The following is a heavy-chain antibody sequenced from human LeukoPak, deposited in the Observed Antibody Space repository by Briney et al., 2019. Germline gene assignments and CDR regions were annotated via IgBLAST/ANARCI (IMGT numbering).Heavy chain of an antibody. CDR3: ARGMVRAMGWGNYYYGMDV. J-gene: IGHJ6*02. CDR2: IIPIFGTT. D-gene: IGHD3-10*01. Sequence: SVKVSCKTSGGTFSSYAISWVRQAPGQGLEWMGGIIPIFGTTNYAQKLEGRVTITADESTSTAYLELSSLRSEDTAVFYCARGMVRAMGWGNYYYGMDVWGQGTTVTVSS. CDR1: GGTFSSYA. V-gene: IGHV1-69*13.